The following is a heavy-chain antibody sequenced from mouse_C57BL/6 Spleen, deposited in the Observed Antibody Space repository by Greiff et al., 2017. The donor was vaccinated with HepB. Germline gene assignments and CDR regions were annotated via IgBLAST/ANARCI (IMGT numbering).Heavy chain of an antibody. Sequence: QVQLKESGADLARPGASVKMSCKASGYTFTSYTMHWVKQRPGQGLEWLGYINPSSGYTKYNQKCKDKATLTADKSSSTAYMQLSRLTSADSAVYYWARGLDYGSSAAGYAYWGQGTLVTVSA. V-gene: IGHV1-4*01. CDR1: GYTFTSYT. CDR2: INPSSGYT. J-gene: IGHJ3*01. D-gene: IGHD1-1*01. CDR3: ARGLDYGSSAAGYAY.